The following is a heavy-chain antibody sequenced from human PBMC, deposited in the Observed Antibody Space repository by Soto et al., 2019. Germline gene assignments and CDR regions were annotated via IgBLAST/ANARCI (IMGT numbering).Heavy chain of an antibody. J-gene: IGHJ4*02. CDR3: AKEFHSWNYFDY. CDR1: GSTFSSSG. V-gene: IGHV3-30*18. Sequence: PGGSPRLSCAASGSTFSSSGMHWVRQAPGKGLAWLTVITYDGSNKFYADSVKGRFTISRDNFRNTLYLQMNSLRAEDTAVYYCAKEFHSWNYFDYWGQGTLVTVSS. D-gene: IGHD1-20*01. CDR2: ITYDGSNK.